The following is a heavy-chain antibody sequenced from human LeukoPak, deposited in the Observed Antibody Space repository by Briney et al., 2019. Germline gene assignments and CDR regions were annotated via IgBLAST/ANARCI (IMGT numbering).Heavy chain of an antibody. CDR2: ISGSGTYI. V-gene: IGHV3-21*01. D-gene: IGHD1-26*01. CDR3: ARNIVGATSDFDY. CDR1: GFAFSSYS. Sequence: PGGSLRLSCAASGFAFSSYSMNWVRQTPGKGLEWVSSISGSGTYIYYADSVEGRFTTSRDNAKNSLYLQMNSLRAEDTAVYYCARNIVGATSDFDYWGQGTLVTVSS. J-gene: IGHJ4*02.